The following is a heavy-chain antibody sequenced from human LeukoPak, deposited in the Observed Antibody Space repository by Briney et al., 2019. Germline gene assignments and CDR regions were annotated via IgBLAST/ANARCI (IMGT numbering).Heavy chain of an antibody. V-gene: IGHV3-7*01. Sequence: PGGSLRLSCAASGFTFSSYWMSWVRQAPGKGLEWVANIKQDGSEKYYVDSVKGRFTISRDNAKNSLYLQMNSLRAEGTAVYYCARGSHYYDSSNYYYAVYWGQGTLVTVSS. CDR3: ARGSHYYDSSNYYYAVY. CDR1: GFTFSSYW. J-gene: IGHJ4*02. D-gene: IGHD3-22*01. CDR2: IKQDGSEK.